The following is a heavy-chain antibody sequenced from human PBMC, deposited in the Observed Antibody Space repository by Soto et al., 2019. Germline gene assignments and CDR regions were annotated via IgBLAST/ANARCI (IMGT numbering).Heavy chain of an antibody. D-gene: IGHD2-15*01. Sequence: QVQLVESGGGVVQPGRSLRLSCAASGFTFSSYGMHWVRQAPGKGLEWVAVISYDGSNKYYADSVKGRFTISRDNSKNTLYLLMNSLRAEDTAVYYCAKESGSHYYYYGMDVWGQGTTVTVSS. V-gene: IGHV3-30*18. CDR2: ISYDGSNK. J-gene: IGHJ6*02. CDR1: GFTFSSYG. CDR3: AKESGSHYYYYGMDV.